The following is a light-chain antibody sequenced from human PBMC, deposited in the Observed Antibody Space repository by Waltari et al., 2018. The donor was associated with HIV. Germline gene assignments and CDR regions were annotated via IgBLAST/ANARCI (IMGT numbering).Light chain of an antibody. J-gene: IGKJ2*01. Sequence: EIVLTQSPGTLSLSPGERATLSCTASQNVNSNFLAWYQQKPGQAPRLLVYGASNRDTGIPDRFTGSGSGTDFTLTISRLEPEDFAVYYCQQYDSSVPGYTFGQGTKLEIK. CDR3: QQYDSSVPGYT. CDR2: GAS. CDR1: QNVNSNF. V-gene: IGKV3-20*01.